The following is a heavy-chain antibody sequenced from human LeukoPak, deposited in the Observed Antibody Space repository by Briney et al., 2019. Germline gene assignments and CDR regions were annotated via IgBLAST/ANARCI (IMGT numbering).Heavy chain of an antibody. V-gene: IGHV4-61*02. CDR3: ARADIVGVILY. J-gene: IGHJ4*02. D-gene: IGHD1-26*01. CDR2: IYTSGST. CDR1: GGSISSGSYY. Sequence: SETLSLTCTVSGGSISSGSYYWSWIRQPAGKGLEWIGRIYTSGSTNYNPSLKGRVTISVDTSKNQFSLKLSSVTAADTAVYYCARADIVGVILYWGQGTLVTVSS.